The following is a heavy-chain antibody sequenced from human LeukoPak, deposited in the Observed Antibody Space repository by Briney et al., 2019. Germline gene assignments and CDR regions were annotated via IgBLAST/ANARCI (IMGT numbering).Heavy chain of an antibody. CDR1: GFTVSSNY. J-gene: IGHJ4*02. CDR3: ARAAGPRWYYYDSSGYYLDY. CDR2: IYSGGST. Sequence: GGSLRLSCAASGFTVSSNYMSWVRQAPGKGLEWVSVIYSGGSTYYADSVKGRFTISRDNSKNTLYLQMNSLRAEDTAVYYCARAAGPRWYYYDSSGYYLDYWGQGTLVTVSS. V-gene: IGHV3-53*01. D-gene: IGHD3-22*01.